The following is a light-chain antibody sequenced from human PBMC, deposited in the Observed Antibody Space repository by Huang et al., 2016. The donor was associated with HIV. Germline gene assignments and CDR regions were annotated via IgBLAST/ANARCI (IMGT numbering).Light chain of an antibody. CDR3: QQYYTSPPAYT. V-gene: IGKV4-1*01. Sequence: DIVMTQSPDSLAVSLGERATINCKSSQSVLYSPNKKNYLAWYQQKPGHPPKWVIYWASTRESGVPDRFSGSGSGTDFTLTIDSLQAEDVALYYCQQYYTSPPAYTFGQGTRLEIK. CDR2: WAS. CDR1: QSVLYSPNKKNY. J-gene: IGKJ2*01.